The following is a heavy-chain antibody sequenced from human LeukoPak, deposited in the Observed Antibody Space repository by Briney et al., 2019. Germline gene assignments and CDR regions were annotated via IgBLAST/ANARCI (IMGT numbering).Heavy chain of an antibody. CDR2: ISSTSTYI. V-gene: IGHV3-21*06. CDR3: ARDGIDGFNFVYFDL. CDR1: GFSFSTYS. J-gene: IGHJ4*02. Sequence: PGGSLRLSCAGSGFSFSTYSMHWVRQAPGKGLEWVATISSTSTYIYYGDSMKGRSTISRDNAKNSLFLQMSSLRVEDTAIYYCARDGIDGFNFVYFDLWGQGALVTVSS. D-gene: IGHD5-24*01.